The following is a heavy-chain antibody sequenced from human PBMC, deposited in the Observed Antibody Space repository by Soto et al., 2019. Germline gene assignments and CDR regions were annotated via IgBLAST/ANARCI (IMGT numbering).Heavy chain of an antibody. D-gene: IGHD6-19*01. V-gene: IGHV4-59*01. J-gene: IGHJ4*02. CDR2: IYYSGST. CDR1: GGSISSYY. CDR3: ARQPVAGTLDY. Sequence: SETLSLTCTVSGGSISSYYWSWIRQPPGKGLEWIGYIYYSGSTNYNPSLKSRVTISVDTSKNQFSLKLSSVTAADTAVYYCARQPVAGTLDYWGQGTLVTVSS.